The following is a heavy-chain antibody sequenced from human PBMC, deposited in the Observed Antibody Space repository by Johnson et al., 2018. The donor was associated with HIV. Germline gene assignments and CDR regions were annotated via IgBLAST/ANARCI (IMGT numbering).Heavy chain of an antibody. CDR3: AKCRGLGARGAFDI. CDR2: ISYAGSNK. CDR1: GFTFISYA. Sequence: QVQLVESGGGVVQPGRSLRLSCAASGFTFISYAMHWVRQAPGKGLEWVAVISYAGSNKYYADSVKGRFTISRDNSKNTLYLQMSSLRAEDTAVYYCAKCRGLGARGAFDIWGQGTMVTVSS. J-gene: IGHJ3*02. D-gene: IGHD5-12*01. V-gene: IGHV3-30*18.